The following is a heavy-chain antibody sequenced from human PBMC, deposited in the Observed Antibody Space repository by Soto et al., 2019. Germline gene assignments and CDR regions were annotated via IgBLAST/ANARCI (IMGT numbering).Heavy chain of an antibody. V-gene: IGHV3-9*01. Sequence: GGSLRLSCAASGFTFDDYAMHWVRQAPGKGLEWVSGISWNSGGIGYADSVKGRFTISRDNAKNSLYLQMNSLRAEDTALYYCAKATTVYYYMDVWGKGTTVTVSS. D-gene: IGHD4-4*01. CDR2: ISWNSGGI. CDR1: GFTFDDYA. CDR3: AKATTVYYYMDV. J-gene: IGHJ6*03.